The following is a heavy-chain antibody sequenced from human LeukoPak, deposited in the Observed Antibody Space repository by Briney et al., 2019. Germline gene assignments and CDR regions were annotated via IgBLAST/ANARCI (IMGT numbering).Heavy chain of an antibody. CDR1: GYSISRGYS. D-gene: IGHD3-22*01. J-gene: IGHJ3*02. CDR3: ARHDSSGPYNAFDI. Sequence: SETLSLTCTVSGYSISRGYSWGWIRQPPGKGLEWIGNIYHSGSTNYSPSLKSRVTISVDTSKNQFSLKPSSVTAADTAVYYCARHDSSGPYNAFDIWGQGTMVTVSS. CDR2: IYHSGST. V-gene: IGHV4-38-2*02.